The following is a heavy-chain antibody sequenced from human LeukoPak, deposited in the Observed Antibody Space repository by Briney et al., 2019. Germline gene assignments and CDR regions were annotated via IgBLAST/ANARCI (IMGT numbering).Heavy chain of an antibody. D-gene: IGHD3-9*01. CDR2: VYYSGST. J-gene: IGHJ4*02. CDR3: VRLRKGRYFDYIFDL. V-gene: IGHV4-39*01. CDR1: GDSVTNSLVS. Sequence: PSETLSLTCSVSGDSVTNSLVSWGCIRQPPGKGLEGVGNVYYSGSTASNPSLRSRVTMSVDTSKNQFALKMRSVTTADTAVYYCVRLRKGRYFDYIFDLWGQGTLVTVSS.